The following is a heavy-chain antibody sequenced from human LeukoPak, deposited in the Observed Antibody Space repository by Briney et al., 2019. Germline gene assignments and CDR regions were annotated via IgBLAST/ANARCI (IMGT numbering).Heavy chain of an antibody. V-gene: IGHV3-23*01. J-gene: IGHJ4*02. D-gene: IGHD2-15*01. CDR1: GFTFSSPA. CDR2: ISNNGGYT. Sequence: QPGGPLRLSFAASGFTFSSPAMGGARQAPGKGLDWVSAISNNGGYTYYADSVQGRFTISRDNSKSTLCLQMNSLRAEDTAVYYCAKQLGYCSDGSCYFPYWGQGTLVTVSS. CDR3: AKQLGYCSDGSCYFPY.